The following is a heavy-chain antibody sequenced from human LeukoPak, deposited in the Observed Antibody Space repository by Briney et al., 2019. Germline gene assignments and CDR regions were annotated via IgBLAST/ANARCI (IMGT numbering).Heavy chain of an antibody. V-gene: IGHV3-9*01. D-gene: IGHD4-17*01. CDR2: ISWNSGSI. CDR3: AKDPNGDYIGAFDF. Sequence: GRSLRLSCAASGFTFDDYAMHWVRQAPGKGLEWVSGISWNSGSIGYADSVKGRFTISRDNAKNTLYLQMSSLRAEDTAVYYCAKDPNGDYIGAFDFWGQGTMVTVSS. CDR1: GFTFDDYA. J-gene: IGHJ3*01.